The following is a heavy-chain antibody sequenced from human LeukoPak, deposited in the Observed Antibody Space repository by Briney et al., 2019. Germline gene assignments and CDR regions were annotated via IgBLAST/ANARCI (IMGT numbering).Heavy chain of an antibody. Sequence: SVKVSCKASGGTFSSYAISWVRQAPGQGLEWMGGIIPIFGTANYAQKFQGRVTMTRDTSTSTVYMELSSLRSEDTAVYYCARHLRGRRGFYSGYDPYYFDYWGQGTLVTVSS. J-gene: IGHJ4*02. V-gene: IGHV1-69*05. D-gene: IGHD5-12*01. CDR1: GGTFSSYA. CDR2: IIPIFGTA. CDR3: ARHLRGRRGFYSGYDPYYFDY.